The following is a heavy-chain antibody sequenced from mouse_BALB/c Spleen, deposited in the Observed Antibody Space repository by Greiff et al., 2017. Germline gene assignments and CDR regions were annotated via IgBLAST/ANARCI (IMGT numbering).Heavy chain of an antibody. CDR3: ARRGGNYYFDY. CDR2: INPSSGYT. V-gene: IGHV1-4*01. J-gene: IGHJ2*01. CDR1: GYTFTSYT. Sequence: QVHVKQSGAELARPGASVKMSCKASGYTFTSYTMHWVKQRPGQGLEWIGYINPSSGYTNYNQKFKDKATLTADKSSSTAYMQLSSLTSEDSAVYYCARRGGNYYFDYWGQGTTLTVSS. D-gene: IGHD2-1*01.